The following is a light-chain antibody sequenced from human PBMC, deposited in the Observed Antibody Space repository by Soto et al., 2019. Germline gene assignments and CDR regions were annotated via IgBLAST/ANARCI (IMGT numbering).Light chain of an antibody. CDR2: DAS. J-gene: IGKJ5*01. CDR1: QSVISY. V-gene: IGKV3-11*01. CDR3: QQRYMWPPIT. Sequence: EILLTQSPATLSLSPGERATLSCKASQSVISYLAWYQQKSGQAPRLLIYDASNRATGIPARLSGSGSGTDFTLTISNLETEDSAVYYCQQRYMWPPITFGQGIRLEIK.